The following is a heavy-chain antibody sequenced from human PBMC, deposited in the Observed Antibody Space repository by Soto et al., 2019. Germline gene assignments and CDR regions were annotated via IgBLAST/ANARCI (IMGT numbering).Heavy chain of an antibody. CDR3: ARDGRGSSFIFYFDY. V-gene: IGHV3-21*01. Sequence: PGGSLRLSCAASGFIFSDYSMDWVRQAPGKGLEWVASISSTSTYISYADSVRGRVTISRDNAKNSLYLQMNSLTAGDTAVYYCARDGRGSSFIFYFDYWGQGTLVTVSS. CDR1: GFIFSDYS. CDR2: ISSTSTYI. D-gene: IGHD1-26*01. J-gene: IGHJ4*02.